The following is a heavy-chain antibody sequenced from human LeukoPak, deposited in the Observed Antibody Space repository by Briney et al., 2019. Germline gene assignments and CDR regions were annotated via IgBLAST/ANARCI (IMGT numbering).Heavy chain of an antibody. V-gene: IGHV3-43*02. J-gene: IGHJ3*02. Sequence: QTGGSLRLSCAASGFTFDDYAMHWVRQAPGKGLEWVSLLSGDGGSTYYADSVKGRFTISRDNSKNSLYLQMNSLRTEDTALYYCAKDMAGGQDHDGGAFDIWGQGTMVTVSS. CDR1: GFTFDDYA. D-gene: IGHD1-1*01. CDR2: LSGDGGST. CDR3: AKDMAGGQDHDGGAFDI.